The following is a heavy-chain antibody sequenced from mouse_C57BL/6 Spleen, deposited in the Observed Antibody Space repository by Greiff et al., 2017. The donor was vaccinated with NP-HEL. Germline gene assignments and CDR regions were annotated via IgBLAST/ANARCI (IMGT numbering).Heavy chain of an antibody. D-gene: IGHD1-1*01. CDR3: TTGGYGSSRGNY. CDR1: GFNIKDYY. J-gene: IGHJ2*01. Sequence: VHVKQSGAELVRPGASVKLSCTASGFNIKDYYMHWVKQRPEQGLEWSGRIDPEDGDTEYAPKFQGKATMTADTSSNTAYLQLSSLTSEDTAVYYGTTGGYGSSRGNYWGQGTTLTVSS. CDR2: IDPEDGDT. V-gene: IGHV14-1*01.